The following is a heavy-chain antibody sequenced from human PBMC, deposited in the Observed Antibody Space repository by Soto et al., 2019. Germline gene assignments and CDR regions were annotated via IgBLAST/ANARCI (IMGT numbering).Heavy chain of an antibody. CDR3: ARHTPAISISDH. CDR2: IYYSGST. D-gene: IGHD2-15*01. Sequence: QLQLQESGPGLVKPSETLSLTCTVSGGSISSSSYYWGWIRQPPGKGLEWIGSIYYSGSTYCNPSIKSRVTISVDTSKNQFSLTLSSVTAADTAVYYCARHTPAISISDHWGQGTLVTVSS. CDR1: GGSISSSSYY. V-gene: IGHV4-39*01. J-gene: IGHJ4*02.